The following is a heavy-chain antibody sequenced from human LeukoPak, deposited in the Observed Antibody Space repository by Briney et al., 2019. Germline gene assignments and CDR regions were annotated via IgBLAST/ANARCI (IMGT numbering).Heavy chain of an antibody. Sequence: SETLSLTCTVSGGSISSYYWSWIRQPPGKGLEWIGYIYYSGSTNYNPSLKSRVTISVDTSKNQFSLKLSPVTAADTAVYYCAREWAATFDYWGQGTLVTVSS. D-gene: IGHD2-15*01. CDR1: GGSISSYY. J-gene: IGHJ4*02. CDR3: AREWAATFDY. CDR2: IYYSGST. V-gene: IGHV4-59*01.